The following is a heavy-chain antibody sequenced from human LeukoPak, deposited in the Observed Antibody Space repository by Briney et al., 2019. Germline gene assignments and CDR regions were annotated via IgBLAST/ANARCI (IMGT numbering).Heavy chain of an antibody. CDR1: GVSISSYY. CDR2: IYYSGST. V-gene: IGHV4-59*01. J-gene: IGHJ2*01. Sequence: SETLSLTCTVSGVSISSYYWSWIRQPPGKGLEWIGYIYYSGSTNYNPSLKSRVTISVDTSKNQFSLKLSSVTAADTAVYYCARDTGYYPHWYFDLWGRGTLVTVSS. CDR3: ARDTGYYPHWYFDL. D-gene: IGHD3-9*01.